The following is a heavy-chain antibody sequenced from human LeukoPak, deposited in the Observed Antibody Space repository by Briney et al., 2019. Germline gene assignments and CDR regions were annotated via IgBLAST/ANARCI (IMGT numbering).Heavy chain of an antibody. Sequence: ASEKVSCKASGYTFTVYYMHWVRQAPGQGLEWMGLINPNSGGTNYAQKFQGRVTMTRDTSISTAYMELSRLRSDDTAVYYCARPFYYGSGSYRFDYWAREPWSPS. D-gene: IGHD3-10*01. CDR1: GYTFTVYY. CDR2: INPNSGGT. J-gene: IGHJ4*02. V-gene: IGHV1-2*02. CDR3: ARPFYYGSGSYRFDY.